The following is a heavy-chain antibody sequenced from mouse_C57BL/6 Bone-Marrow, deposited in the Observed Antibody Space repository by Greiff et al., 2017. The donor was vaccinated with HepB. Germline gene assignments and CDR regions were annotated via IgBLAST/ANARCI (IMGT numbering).Heavy chain of an antibody. V-gene: IGHV1-82*01. CDR1: GYAFSSSW. CDR3: ARTAVVARYFDV. CDR2: IYPGDGDT. J-gene: IGHJ1*03. Sequence: QVQLKESGPELVKPGASVKISCKASGYAFSSSWMNWVKQRPGKGLEWIGRIYPGDGDTNYNGKFKGKATLTADKSSSTAYMQLSSLTSEDSAVYFCARTAVVARYFDVWGTGTTVTVSS. D-gene: IGHD1-1*01.